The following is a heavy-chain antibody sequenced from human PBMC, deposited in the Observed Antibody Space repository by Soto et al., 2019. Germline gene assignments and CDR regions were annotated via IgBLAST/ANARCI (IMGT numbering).Heavy chain of an antibody. Sequence: VQVVESGGGEVQPGRSLRLSCAASGLEINGYGMHWVRQAAGKGLEWVASLSYNGRNQWYADSVRGRFTISRDISKNTVDLQMNSLRVEDTALSYCARVGHGLNQGGGFDPWGQGTLVTVSS. CDR3: ARVGHGLNQGGGFDP. CDR1: GLEINGYG. D-gene: IGHD3-16*01. CDR2: LSYNGRNQ. J-gene: IGHJ5*02. V-gene: IGHV3-30*04.